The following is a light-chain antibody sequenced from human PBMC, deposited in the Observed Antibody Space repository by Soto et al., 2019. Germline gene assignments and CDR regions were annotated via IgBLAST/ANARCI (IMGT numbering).Light chain of an antibody. J-gene: IGKJ4*01. V-gene: IGKV3-11*02. CDR2: DAS. Sequence: EIEVTQSPATLSLSPGERATLSCRTSQSVGSYLAWSQKKPGQAPRLLIYDASNRATGIPARFSGGGSGRDFTLTISSLEPEEFAVYYCQQRSNWPPITFGGGTKVEI. CDR3: QQRSNWPPIT. CDR1: QSVGSY.